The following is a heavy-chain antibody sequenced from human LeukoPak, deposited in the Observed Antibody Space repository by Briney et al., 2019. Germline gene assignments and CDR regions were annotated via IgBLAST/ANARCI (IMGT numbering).Heavy chain of an antibody. CDR1: GFTFSSYW. Sequence: GGSLRLSCAASGFTFSSYWMSWVRQAPGKGLEWVANIKQDGNEKYYVDSVKGRFTISRDNAKNSLYLQMNSLRAEDTAVYYCARVHTFGGVIVGSYFDYWGQGTLVTVSS. J-gene: IGHJ4*02. CDR2: IKQDGNEK. CDR3: ARVHTFGGVIVGSYFDY. V-gene: IGHV3-7*01. D-gene: IGHD3-16*02.